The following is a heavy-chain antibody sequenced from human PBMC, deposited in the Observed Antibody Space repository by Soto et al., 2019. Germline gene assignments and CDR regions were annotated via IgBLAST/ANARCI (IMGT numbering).Heavy chain of an antibody. D-gene: IGHD6-19*01. CDR3: ARSFGWYAIDQ. CDR2: IHHSGGT. V-gene: IGHV4-4*02. CDR1: SASIISEQR. Sequence: QMQLQESGPGLVKPSETLSLTCAVSSASIISEQRWSWVRQPPGKGLEWIGEIHHSGGTNNNPSLRRRVTMSVDKSKNQFSLNLNSVTAADTAVYYCARSFGWYAIDQWGQGTLVIVSS. J-gene: IGHJ4*02.